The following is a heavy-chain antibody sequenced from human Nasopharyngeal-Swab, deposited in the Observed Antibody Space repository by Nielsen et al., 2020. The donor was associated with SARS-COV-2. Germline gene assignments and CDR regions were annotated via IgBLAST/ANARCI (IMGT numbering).Heavy chain of an antibody. Sequence: GGSLRLSCAASGFTFSSYEMNWVRQAPGKGLEWVSYISSSGSTIYYADSVKGRFTISRDNAKNSLYLQMNSLRAEDTAVYYCARDDHTVVVTAVGHDAFDTWGQGTMVTVSS. D-gene: IGHD2-21*02. J-gene: IGHJ3*02. CDR2: ISSSGSTI. V-gene: IGHV3-48*03. CDR1: GFTFSSYE. CDR3: ARDDHTVVVTAVGHDAFDT.